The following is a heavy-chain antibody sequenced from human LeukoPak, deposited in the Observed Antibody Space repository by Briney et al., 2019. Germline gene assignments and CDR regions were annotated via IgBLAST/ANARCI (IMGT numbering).Heavy chain of an antibody. D-gene: IGHD3-10*01. V-gene: IGHV3-53*01. CDR1: GFTVSSNY. Sequence: GGSLRLSCAASGFTVSSNYMTWVRQAPGKGLEWVSVIYKNAITYYADTVKGRFTISRDNSKNMLYLQMNSLRADDTAVYYCARSLRVRGVPDYMDVWGKGTTVTISS. CDR2: IYKNAIT. J-gene: IGHJ6*03. CDR3: ARSLRVRGVPDYMDV.